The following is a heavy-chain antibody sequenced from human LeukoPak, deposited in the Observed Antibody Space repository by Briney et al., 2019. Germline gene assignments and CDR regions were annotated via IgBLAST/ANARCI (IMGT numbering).Heavy chain of an antibody. CDR1: GFTFSSYS. Sequence: GGSLRLSCAASGFTFSSYSMNWVRQAPGKGLEWVSSISSSSSYIYYADSVKGRFTISRDNARNSLYLQMNSLRAEDTAVYYCAKAYYYDSSGYYDAFDIWGQGTMVTVSS. D-gene: IGHD3-22*01. V-gene: IGHV3-21*01. CDR2: ISSSSSYI. J-gene: IGHJ3*02. CDR3: AKAYYYDSSGYYDAFDI.